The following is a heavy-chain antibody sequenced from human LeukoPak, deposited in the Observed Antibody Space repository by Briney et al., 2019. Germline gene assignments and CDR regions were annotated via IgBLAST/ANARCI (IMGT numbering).Heavy chain of an antibody. CDR1: GGSISSRNW. J-gene: IGHJ4*02. Sequence: TSGTLSLTCAVSGGSISSRNWWTWVRQPPGKGLEWIGEISHSGSTNYNPSLESRVTVSVDNSKNQFSLKLSSVTAADTAVYYCARHVYRAPGREFDYWGQGTLVTVSS. CDR3: ARHVYRAPGREFDY. CDR2: ISHSGST. V-gene: IGHV4-4*02. D-gene: IGHD3-16*02.